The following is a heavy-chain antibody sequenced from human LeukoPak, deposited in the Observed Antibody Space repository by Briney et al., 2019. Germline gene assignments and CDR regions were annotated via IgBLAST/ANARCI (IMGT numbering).Heavy chain of an antibody. CDR2: INPNSGGT. CDR3: ARGGWYFDWLLDPTFDY. J-gene: IGHJ4*02. V-gene: IGHV1-2*02. D-gene: IGHD3-9*01. Sequence: GASVKVPCEASGYTVTGYHMHWVRQTPGQGLEWMGWINPNSGGTNYAQKFQGRVTMTRDTSISTAYMELSRLRSDDTAVYYCARGGWYFDWLLDPTFDYWGQGTLVTVSS. CDR1: GYTVTGYH.